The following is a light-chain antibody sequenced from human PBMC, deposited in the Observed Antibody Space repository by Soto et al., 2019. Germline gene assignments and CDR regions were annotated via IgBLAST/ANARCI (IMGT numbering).Light chain of an antibody. J-gene: IGKJ2*01. V-gene: IGKV3-15*01. CDR2: GAS. CDR1: QSVSSN. Sequence: EIVMTQSPATLSVSPGERATLSCRASQSVSSNLAWYQQKPGQAPRLLIYGASTRATGIPVRFSGSGSGTEFTLTISSLQSEDFAVYYCQQYNNWPPPYTFGQGTKLEIK. CDR3: QQYNNWPPPYT.